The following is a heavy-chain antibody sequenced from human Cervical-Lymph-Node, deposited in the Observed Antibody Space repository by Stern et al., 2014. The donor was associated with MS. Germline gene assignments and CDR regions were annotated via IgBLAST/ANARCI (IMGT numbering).Heavy chain of an antibody. J-gene: IGHJ5*01. CDR2: IVTMFGPP. D-gene: IGHD3-10*01. Sequence: VQLVESGTEVKKTGSSVKVSCKASGDTLSNLGINWLRQAPGQRLEWMGGIVTMFGPPNYAQKFLGRVTITEDRSTNTAHMELTTLTFDDTAVYYCARSRGDYDSNWFDSWGQGTLVTVSS. CDR1: GDTLSNLG. V-gene: IGHV1-69*06. CDR3: ARSRGDYDSNWFDS.